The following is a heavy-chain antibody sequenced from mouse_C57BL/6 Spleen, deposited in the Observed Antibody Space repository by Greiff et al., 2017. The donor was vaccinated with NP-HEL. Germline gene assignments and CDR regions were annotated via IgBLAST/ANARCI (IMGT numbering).Heavy chain of an antibody. D-gene: IGHD2-13*01. V-gene: IGHV1-61*01. CDR1: GYTFTSYW. CDR3: ARSRGEDGYFDY. Sequence: QVQLQQSGAELVRPGSSVKLSCKASGYTFTSYWMDWVKQRPGQGLEWIGNIYPSDSETHYNQKFKDKATLTVDKSSSTAYMQLSSLTSEDSAVYYCARSRGEDGYFDYWGQGTTLTVSS. CDR2: IYPSDSET. J-gene: IGHJ2*01.